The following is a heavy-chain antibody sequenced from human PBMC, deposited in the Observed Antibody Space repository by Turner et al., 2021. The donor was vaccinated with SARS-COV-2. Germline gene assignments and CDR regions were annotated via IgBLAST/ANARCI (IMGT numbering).Heavy chain of an antibody. Sequence: LHLVDSGGGLVQPGSFLTPSCAASGFTFRTYTMHWVRQAPGQGLGWVAHISYDGSSTYYTDSVKGRFTDSRDNSKNTVYLQMNSLTEGDTAVYFCARGDGYFASGSPVDYWGQGTRVTVSS. J-gene: IGHJ4*02. D-gene: IGHD3-10*01. CDR3: ARGDGYFASGSPVDY. CDR2: ISYDGSST. CDR1: GFTFRTYT. V-gene: IGHV3-30*14.